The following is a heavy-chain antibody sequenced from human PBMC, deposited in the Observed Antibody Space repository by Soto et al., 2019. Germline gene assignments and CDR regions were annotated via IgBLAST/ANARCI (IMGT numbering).Heavy chain of an antibody. CDR2: INAGNGNT. D-gene: IGHD2-15*01. J-gene: IGHJ6*02. V-gene: IGHV1-3*01. CDR1: GYTFTSYA. Sequence: ASVKVSCKASGYTFTSYAMHWVRQAPGQRLEWMGWINAGNGNTKYSQKFQGRVTITGDTSASTAYMELSSLRSEDTAVYYRARDPPYCSGGSCYYYYYYGMDVWGQGTTVTAP. CDR3: ARDPPYCSGGSCYYYYYYGMDV.